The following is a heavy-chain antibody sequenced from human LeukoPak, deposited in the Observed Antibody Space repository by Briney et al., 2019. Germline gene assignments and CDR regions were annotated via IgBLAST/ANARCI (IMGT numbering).Heavy chain of an antibody. CDR3: ARGASKYCNSISCYFD. CDR1: GYTFTDYY. V-gene: IGHV1-2*02. CDR2: INPNSGGT. Sequence: ASEKVSCKASGYTFTDYYIHWVRQAPGQGLEWMGWINPNSGGTNYAQKFQGRVTMTRDTSISTAYMELSRLSSDDTAVYYCARGASKYCNSISCYFDWGQGTLVTVSS. D-gene: IGHD2-2*01. J-gene: IGHJ4*02.